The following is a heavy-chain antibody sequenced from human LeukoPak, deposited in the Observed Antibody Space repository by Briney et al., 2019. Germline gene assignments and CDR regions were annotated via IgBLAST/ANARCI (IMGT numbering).Heavy chain of an antibody. Sequence: GESLKISFKGSGYSFTSYWIGWVRQMPGKGREWMGIIYPGDSGSRYSPSFQGQVTISADKSISTAYLQWSSLKASDSAMYYCARRDSSGYYFRFDYWGRGTLVTVSS. D-gene: IGHD3-22*01. J-gene: IGHJ4*02. CDR3: ARRDSSGYYFRFDY. V-gene: IGHV5-51*01. CDR1: GYSFTSYW. CDR2: IYPGDSGS.